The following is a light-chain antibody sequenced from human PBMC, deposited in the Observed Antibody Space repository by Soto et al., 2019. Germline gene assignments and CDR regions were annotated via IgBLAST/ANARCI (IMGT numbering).Light chain of an antibody. CDR1: SSDVGAYIY. CDR2: NVS. J-gene: IGLJ1*01. CDR3: SSYTSGDSFY. V-gene: IGLV2-14*01. Sequence: QSALTQPASVSGSPGQSITISCTGTSSDVGAYIYVSWYQQHPGKVPKLIIYNVSNRPSGVSNRFSGSKSGNTASLTISGLQAEDEADYYCSSYTSGDSFYFGTVTKLTVL.